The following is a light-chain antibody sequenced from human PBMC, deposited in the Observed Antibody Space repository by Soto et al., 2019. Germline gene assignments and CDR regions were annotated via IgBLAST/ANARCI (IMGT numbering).Light chain of an antibody. V-gene: IGLV2-14*01. J-gene: IGLJ3*02. CDR2: EVT. CDR1: SSDVGDYNR. CDR3: ISFTPSTTTLWV. Sequence: QSALTQPPSVSGSPGQSITISCTGTSSDVGDYNRVSWYQHHPGKAPKLMIFEVTNRPSGISDRFSGFKSGSTASLTISELQPDDEADYYCISFTPSTTTLWVFGGGTQLTVL.